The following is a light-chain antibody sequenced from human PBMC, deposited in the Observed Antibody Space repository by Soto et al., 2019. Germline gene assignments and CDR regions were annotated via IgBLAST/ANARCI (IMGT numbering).Light chain of an antibody. J-gene: IGLJ3*02. V-gene: IGLV2-8*01. CDR2: EVT. Sequence: QSALTQPPSASGSPGQSVTISCTGTSSDVGGYNYVSWYPQYPGRAPKLMIYEVTKRPSGVPDRFSGSKSGNTASLTVSGLQAEDEADYYCSSYASCNNSYFVFGGGTKLTVL. CDR1: SSDVGGYNY. CDR3: SSYASCNNSYFV.